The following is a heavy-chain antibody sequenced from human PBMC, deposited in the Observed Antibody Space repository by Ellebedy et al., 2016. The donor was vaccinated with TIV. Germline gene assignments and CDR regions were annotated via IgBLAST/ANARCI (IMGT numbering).Heavy chain of an antibody. CDR3: ARRNAMDV. Sequence: PGGSLRLSCAASGFTFSSYSMNWVRQAPGKGLEWVSSISSSSSSIYYAGSVKGRFTISRDNAKNSVYLQMNSLRAEDTAAYYCARRNAMDVWGQGTTVTVSS. CDR2: ISSSSSSI. J-gene: IGHJ6*02. V-gene: IGHV3-21*01. CDR1: GFTFSSYS.